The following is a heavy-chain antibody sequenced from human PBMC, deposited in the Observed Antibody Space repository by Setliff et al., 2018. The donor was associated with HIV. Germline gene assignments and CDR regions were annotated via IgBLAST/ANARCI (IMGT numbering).Heavy chain of an antibody. V-gene: IGHV1-69*01. CDR3: ARQAGHVGDHFDY. Sequence: SVKVSCKASGDIFSYQTYSWVRQAPGQGLEWMGGIIPMVGFANYEGKFQGRVTIIADASTNTTYLDLTSLRSEDTALYFCARQAGHVGDHFDYWGQGTLVTVS. D-gene: IGHD2-21*01. J-gene: IGHJ4*02. CDR2: IIPMVGFA. CDR1: GDIFSYQT.